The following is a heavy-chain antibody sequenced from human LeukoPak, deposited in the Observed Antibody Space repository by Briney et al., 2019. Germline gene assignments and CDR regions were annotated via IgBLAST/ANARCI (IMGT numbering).Heavy chain of an antibody. J-gene: IGHJ4*02. CDR1: GFTVSSNY. V-gene: IGHV3-53*01. Sequence: GGSLRLSYAASGFTVSSNYMSWVRQAPGKGLEWVSVIYSGGSTYYADSVKGRFTISRDNSKNTLYLQMNSLRAEDTAVYYCARDVYYDSSSYWGQGTLVTVSS. CDR3: ARDVYYDSSSY. CDR2: IYSGGST. D-gene: IGHD3-22*01.